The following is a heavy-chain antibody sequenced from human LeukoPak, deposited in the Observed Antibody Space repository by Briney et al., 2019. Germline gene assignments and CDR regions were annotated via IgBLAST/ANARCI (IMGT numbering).Heavy chain of an antibody. D-gene: IGHD6-19*01. J-gene: IGHJ4*02. CDR3: ARPGIAVAGEFFDY. Sequence: GRFTFSRDNAKNSLYLQMNSLRAEDTAVYYCARPGIAVAGEFFDYWGQGTLVTVSS. V-gene: IGHV3-11*06.